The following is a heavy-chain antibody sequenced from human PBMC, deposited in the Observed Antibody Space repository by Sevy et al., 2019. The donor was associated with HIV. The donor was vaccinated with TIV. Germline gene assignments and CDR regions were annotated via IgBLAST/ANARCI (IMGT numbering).Heavy chain of an antibody. CDR2: ISTFNVNT. V-gene: IGHV1-18*03. CDR3: ARDDCSSLSCHGSLLY. J-gene: IGHJ4*02. Sequence: ASVKVSCKAPGYTFTSYGISWVRQAPGQGLEWMGWISTFNVNTNNAQKFQGRVTMTTDTSTSTAYMELTSLRSDDMAVYYCARDDCSSLSCHGSLLYWGQGTLVTVSS. CDR1: GYTFTSYG. D-gene: IGHD2-2*01.